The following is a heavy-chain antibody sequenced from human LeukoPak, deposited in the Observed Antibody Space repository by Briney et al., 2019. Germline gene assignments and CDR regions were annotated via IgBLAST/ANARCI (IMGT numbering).Heavy chain of an antibody. CDR1: GFTFSRSA. D-gene: IGHD1/OR15-1a*01. V-gene: IGHV3-23*01. J-gene: IGHJ4*02. CDR3: SEQVYYFDS. Sequence: GGSLRLSCAASGFTFSRSAMTWVRQGPGTGLEFVASIIYSGGATYYADSVKGRFTISRDNSKNTLYLQMNSLRAEYTALYDGSEQVYYFDSWGQGTLVTVSS. CDR2: IIYSGGAT.